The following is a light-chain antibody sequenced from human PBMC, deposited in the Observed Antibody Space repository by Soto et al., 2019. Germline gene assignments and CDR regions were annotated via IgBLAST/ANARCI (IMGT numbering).Light chain of an antibody. J-gene: IGKJ3*01. CDR2: DAS. V-gene: IGKV3-11*01. Sequence: EIVWTQSPATLSLSPVARATLSCRASQSVSSYLAWYQQKPGQAPRLLIYDASNRATGIPARFSGSGSGTDFTLTISSLEPEDFAVYYCQQRSNWPPTFGPGTKVDIK. CDR1: QSVSSY. CDR3: QQRSNWPPT.